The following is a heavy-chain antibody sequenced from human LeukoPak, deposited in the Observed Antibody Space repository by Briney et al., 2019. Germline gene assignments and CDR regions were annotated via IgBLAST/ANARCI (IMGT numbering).Heavy chain of an antibody. Sequence: PSETLSLTCTVSGGSISSYYWSWIRQPPGKGLEWIGYIYYSGSTNYNPSLKGRVTISVDTSKNQFSLKLSSVTAADTAVYYCARGPRGELLLRYWYFDLWGRGTLVTVSS. J-gene: IGHJ2*01. CDR3: ARGPRGELLLRYWYFDL. V-gene: IGHV4-59*08. D-gene: IGHD1-26*01. CDR2: IYYSGST. CDR1: GGSISSYY.